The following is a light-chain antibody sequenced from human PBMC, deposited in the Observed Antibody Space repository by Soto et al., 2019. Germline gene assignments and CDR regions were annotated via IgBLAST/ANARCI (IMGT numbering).Light chain of an antibody. CDR1: QSVGSSY. Sequence: EIGLTQSPGTLSLSPGETATLSCMASQSVGSSYLAWYQHKPGQAPSLLIYGASSRATGIPERFSGSGSGKDFTLTISRLEPGEFAVYFSHDYGASPPTWTFGQGTKVEIK. J-gene: IGKJ1*01. CDR3: HDYGASPPTWT. V-gene: IGKV3-20*01. CDR2: GAS.